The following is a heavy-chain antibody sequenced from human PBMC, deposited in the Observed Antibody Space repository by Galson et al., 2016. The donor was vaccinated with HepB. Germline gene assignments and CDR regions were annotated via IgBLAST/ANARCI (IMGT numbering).Heavy chain of an antibody. Sequence: SLRLSCAASGFTFSNYAMSWVRQAPGKGLEWVSGISSSGDSTYYADSVKSRVAISRDNSKDTLCLEMNSLRDGDTAFYYCAKDTAPGHTYGYFDYWGQGTLVTVSS. J-gene: IGHJ4*02. CDR3: AKDTAPGHTYGYFDY. CDR2: ISSSGDST. V-gene: IGHV3-23*01. CDR1: GFTFSNYA. D-gene: IGHD1-14*01.